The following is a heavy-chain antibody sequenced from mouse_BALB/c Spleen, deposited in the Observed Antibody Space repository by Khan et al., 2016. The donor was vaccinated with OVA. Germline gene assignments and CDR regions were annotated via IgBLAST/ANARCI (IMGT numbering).Heavy chain of an antibody. J-gene: IGHJ2*01. V-gene: IGHV5-17*02. Sequence: EVQLVESGGGLVQPGGSRKLSCAASGFTFNNYGMHWVRQAPEKGLEWVAYISGDSNTIYYVDSVKGRFTISRDNPKNTLFLQMTSLMSEDTAMXYWATSYFYGYYFDYWGPGTTLTVS. D-gene: IGHD1-1*01. CDR1: GFTFNNYG. CDR3: ATSYFYGYYFDY. CDR2: ISGDSNTI.